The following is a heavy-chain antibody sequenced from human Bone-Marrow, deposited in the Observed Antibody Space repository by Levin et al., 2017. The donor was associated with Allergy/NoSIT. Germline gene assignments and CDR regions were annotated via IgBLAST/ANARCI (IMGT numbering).Heavy chain of an antibody. CDR2: VSYDGCNE. CDR1: GFTFSTFA. CDR3: ARSVSRAFHSYGMDV. J-gene: IGHJ6*02. V-gene: IGHV3-30-3*01. D-gene: IGHD5/OR15-5a*01. Sequence: GESLKISCAASGFTFSTFAMHWVRQAPGKGLEWVAVVSYDGCNEYHADSVKGRFTISRDNSKNTLHLQMDSLRPEDTALYYCARSVSRAFHSYGMDVWGQGTTVTVSS.